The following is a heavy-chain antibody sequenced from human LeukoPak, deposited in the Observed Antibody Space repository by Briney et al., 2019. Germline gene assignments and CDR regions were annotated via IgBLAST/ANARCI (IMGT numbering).Heavy chain of an antibody. CDR3: AGPRAGITMVRGVLPN. CDR2: ISSSSSYI. CDR1: GFTFSSYS. J-gene: IGHJ4*02. D-gene: IGHD3-10*01. V-gene: IGHV3-21*01. Sequence: GGSLRLSCAASGFTFSSYSMNWVRQAPGKGLEWVSSISSSSSYIYYADSVEGRFTISRDNAKNSLYLQMNSLRAEDTAVYYCAGPRAGITMVRGVLPNWGQGTLVTVSS.